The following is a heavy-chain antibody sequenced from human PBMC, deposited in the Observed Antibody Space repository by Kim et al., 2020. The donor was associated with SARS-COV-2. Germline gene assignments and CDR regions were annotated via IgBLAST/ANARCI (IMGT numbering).Heavy chain of an antibody. CDR3: ARGILRTKGAFDI. V-gene: IGHV3-74*01. Sequence: ADSVKGRFTNPRDNAKNTLYLQMNSLRAEDTALYYCARGILRTKGAFDIWGQGAMVTVSS. J-gene: IGHJ3*02. D-gene: IGHD1-26*01.